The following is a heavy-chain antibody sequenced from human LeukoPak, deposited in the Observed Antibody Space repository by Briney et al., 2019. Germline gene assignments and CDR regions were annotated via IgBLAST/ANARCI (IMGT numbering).Heavy chain of an antibody. Sequence: GRSLRLSCAASGFTFDDYAMPWVRQAPGKGLEWVSGISWNSGSIGYADSVKGRFTISRDNAKNSLYLQMNSLRAEDTALYYCAKGARTEQGEDWFDPWGQGTLVTVSS. CDR3: AKGARTEQGEDWFDP. D-gene: IGHD3-10*01. J-gene: IGHJ5*02. CDR1: GFTFDDYA. CDR2: ISWNSGSI. V-gene: IGHV3-9*01.